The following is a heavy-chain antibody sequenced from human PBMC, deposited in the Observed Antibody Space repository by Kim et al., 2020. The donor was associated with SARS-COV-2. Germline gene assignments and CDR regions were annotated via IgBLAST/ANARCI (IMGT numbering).Heavy chain of an antibody. J-gene: IGHJ5*02. D-gene: IGHD3-10*01. CDR2: INPKTGGT. CDR1: GYTFTGYY. CDR3: ARGFGDP. Sequence: ASVKVSCKASGYTFTGYYLHWVRQAPGQGLEWMGWINPKTGGTKYARKLQGRVTMTGDSSISTAYMDLSRLRSDDTAVYYCARGFGDPWGQGTLVTVSS. V-gene: IGHV1-2*02.